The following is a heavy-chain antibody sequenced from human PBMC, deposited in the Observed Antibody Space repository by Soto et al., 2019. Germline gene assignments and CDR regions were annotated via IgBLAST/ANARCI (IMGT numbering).Heavy chain of an antibody. Sequence: LSLTCAVYGGSFSGYYWSWIRQPPGKGLEWIGEINHSGSTNYNPSLKSRVTISVDTSKNQFSLKLSSVTAADTAVYYCARGRTYYYDSSGSLDPWGQGTLVTVSS. CDR3: ARGRTYYYDSSGSLDP. CDR2: INHSGST. D-gene: IGHD3-22*01. CDR1: GGSFSGYY. J-gene: IGHJ5*02. V-gene: IGHV4-34*01.